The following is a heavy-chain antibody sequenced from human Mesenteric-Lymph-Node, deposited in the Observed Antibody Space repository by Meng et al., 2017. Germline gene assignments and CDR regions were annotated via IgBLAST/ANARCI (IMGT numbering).Heavy chain of an antibody. CDR1: GFTFSSYW. D-gene: IGHD3-22*01. V-gene: IGHV3-7*01. CDR2: IKQDGSEK. Sequence: GGSLRLSCAASGFTFSSYWMSWVRQAPGKGLEWVANIKQDGSEKYYVDSVKGRFTISRDNAKNSLYLQMNSLRAEDTAVYYCARALCYYDSSGYCQWTYRGQGTLVTVSS. J-gene: IGHJ4*02. CDR3: ARALCYYDSSGYCQWTY.